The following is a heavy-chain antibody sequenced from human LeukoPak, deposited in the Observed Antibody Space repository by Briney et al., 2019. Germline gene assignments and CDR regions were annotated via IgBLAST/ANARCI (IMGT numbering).Heavy chain of an antibody. CDR2: INPNSGDT. D-gene: IGHD6-13*01. V-gene: IGHV1-2*02. J-gene: IGHJ4*02. Sequence: ASVKVSCMASEYTFSVYHIHWVRLAPGQGLEWMAWINPNSGDTNYAQKFQGRVTMTRDTSISTVYMEVSSLRFDDTAVYYCALSPGGSWAFDFWGQGTLVTVSS. CDR1: EYTFSVYH. CDR3: ALSPGGSWAFDF.